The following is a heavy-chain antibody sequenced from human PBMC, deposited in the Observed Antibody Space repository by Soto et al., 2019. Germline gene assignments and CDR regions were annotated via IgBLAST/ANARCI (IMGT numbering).Heavy chain of an antibody. J-gene: IGHJ6*02. Sequence: PSETLSLTCTVSGRSISSGAYYWAWIRQHPEKGLEWIGYIYYRGSTYYNPSFESRVTISADTSKKQFSLKLSSVTAADTAIYFCARDRLRHNYYYGMDVWGQGTTVTVSS. D-gene: IGHD5-12*01. V-gene: IGHV4-31*03. CDR3: ARDRLRHNYYYGMDV. CDR2: IYYRGST. CDR1: GRSISSGAYY.